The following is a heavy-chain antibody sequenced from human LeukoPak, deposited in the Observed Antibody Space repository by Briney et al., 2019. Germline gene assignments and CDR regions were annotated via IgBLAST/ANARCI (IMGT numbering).Heavy chain of an antibody. CDR3: ARANSGSYSDAFDI. Sequence: NPSETLSLTCTVSGGSISSSSYYWGWIRQCPGKGLEWIGTINYSGSTYYNLSLKSRVTISVDTSKNQFSLKLSSVTAADTAVYYCARANSGSYSDAFDIWGQGTMVTVSS. D-gene: IGHD1-26*01. V-gene: IGHV4-39*01. CDR1: GGSISSSSYY. J-gene: IGHJ3*02. CDR2: INYSGST.